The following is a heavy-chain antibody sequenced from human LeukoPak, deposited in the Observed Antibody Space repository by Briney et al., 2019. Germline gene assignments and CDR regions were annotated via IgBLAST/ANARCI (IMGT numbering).Heavy chain of an antibody. Sequence: SQTLSLTCAISGDSVSSNSAAWNWIRQSPSRGLEWLGRTYYRSKWYNDYAVSVKSRITINPDTSKNQFSLQLNSVTPEDTAVYYCARDKKGGIAEAGDPFDYWGQGTLVTVSS. CDR2: TYYRSKWYN. CDR1: GDSVSSNSAA. D-gene: IGHD6-19*01. V-gene: IGHV6-1*01. CDR3: ARDKKGGIAEAGDPFDY. J-gene: IGHJ4*02.